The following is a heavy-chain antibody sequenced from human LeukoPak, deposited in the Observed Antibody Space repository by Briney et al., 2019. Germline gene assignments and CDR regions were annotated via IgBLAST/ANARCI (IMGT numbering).Heavy chain of an antibody. V-gene: IGHV4-61*01. CDR2: IYHSGST. CDR1: GGSVSSGSYY. J-gene: IGHJ4*02. D-gene: IGHD6-19*01. CDR3: ARVAVAGRPVDY. Sequence: PSETLSLTCTVSGGSVSSGSYYWSWIRQPPGKGLEWTGYIYHSGSTNYNPSLKNRVTISVDTSKNQFSLKLSSVTAADTAVYYCARVAVAGRPVDYWGQGTLVTVSS.